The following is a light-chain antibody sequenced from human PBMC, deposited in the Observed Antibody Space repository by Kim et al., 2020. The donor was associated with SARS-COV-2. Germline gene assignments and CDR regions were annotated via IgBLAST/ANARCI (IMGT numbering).Light chain of an antibody. Sequence: LSASVGDRVTITCRASQSISNWLAWYQQKPGKAPKLLIYKASSLQSGVPSRFSGSGSGTEFTLTISSLQPDDFATYYCQHYDFYSFGQGTKVDIK. J-gene: IGKJ1*01. CDR3: QHYDFYS. V-gene: IGKV1-5*03. CDR1: QSISNW. CDR2: KAS.